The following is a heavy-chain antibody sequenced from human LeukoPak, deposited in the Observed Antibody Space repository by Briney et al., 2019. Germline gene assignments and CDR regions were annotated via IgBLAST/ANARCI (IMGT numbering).Heavy chain of an antibody. CDR2: TYHGGTT. J-gene: IGHJ4*02. V-gene: IGHV4-38-2*02. CDR1: GYSISSGYL. Sequence: TSEALSLTCTVSGYSISSGYLWGWIRQPPGKGLEWIGRTYHGGTTYSNPSLKSRVIISEDTSKNQFSLKLSSVTAADTAVYYCARGSGDWTYYFDYWGQGTLVTVSS. CDR3: ARGSGDWTYYFDY. D-gene: IGHD2-21*02.